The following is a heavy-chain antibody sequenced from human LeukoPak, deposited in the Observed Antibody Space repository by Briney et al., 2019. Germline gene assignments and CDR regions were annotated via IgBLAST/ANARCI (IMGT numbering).Heavy chain of an antibody. CDR3: AGDYYYYDSGSYYTNIAN. J-gene: IGHJ4*02. V-gene: IGHV3-48*03. Sequence: GGSLRLSCAASGFTFSSYELNWVRQAPAKGLAGVSYISISGSTIYYANSVKGRFTISRDNAKNSLYLQMNSLRAEDTAVYYCAGDYYYYDSGSYYTNIANWGQGTLVTVSS. CDR2: ISISGSTI. D-gene: IGHD3-10*01. CDR1: GFTFSSYE.